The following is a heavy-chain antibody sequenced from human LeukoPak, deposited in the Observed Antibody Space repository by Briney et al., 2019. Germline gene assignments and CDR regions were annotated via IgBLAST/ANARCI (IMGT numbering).Heavy chain of an antibody. V-gene: IGHV3-23*01. CDR1: GFTFSSYA. D-gene: IGHD1-26*01. Sequence: SGGSLRLSCAASGFTFSSYAMSWVRQAPGKGLEWVSAISGSGGSTYYADSVKGRFTISRDNSKNTLYLQMNSLRAEDTAVYYCAKVSSGSPGLMDVWGKGTTVTVSS. CDR3: AKVSSGSPGLMDV. CDR2: ISGSGGST. J-gene: IGHJ6*04.